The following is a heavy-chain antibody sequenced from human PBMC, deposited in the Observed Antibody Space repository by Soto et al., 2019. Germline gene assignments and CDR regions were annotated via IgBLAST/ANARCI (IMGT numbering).Heavy chain of an antibody. D-gene: IGHD3-3*01. V-gene: IGHV3-33*01. CDR2: IWYDGSNK. CDR1: GFTFSSYG. Sequence: PGGSLRLSCAASGFTFSSYGMHWVRQAPGKGLEWVAVIWYDGSNKYYADSVKGRFTISRDNSKNTLYLQMNSLRAEDTAVYYCARDSSGIYDFWSGYSIYYYGMAVWGQGTTVTVSS. J-gene: IGHJ6*02. CDR3: ARDSSGIYDFWSGYSIYYYGMAV.